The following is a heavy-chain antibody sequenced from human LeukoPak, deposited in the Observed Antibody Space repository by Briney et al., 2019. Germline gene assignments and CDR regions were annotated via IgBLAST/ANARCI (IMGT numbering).Heavy chain of an antibody. CDR2: INWNGGST. V-gene: IGHV3-20*04. J-gene: IGHJ6*02. CDR3: ARDRGSSWLYYYYGMDV. D-gene: IGHD6-13*01. Sequence: GGSLRLSCAASGFTFDDYGMSWVRQAPGKGLEWVSGINWNGGSTGYADSVKGRFTISRDNAKNSLYLQMNSLRAEDTALYYCARDRGSSWLYYYYGMDVWGQGTTVTVSS. CDR1: GFTFDDYG.